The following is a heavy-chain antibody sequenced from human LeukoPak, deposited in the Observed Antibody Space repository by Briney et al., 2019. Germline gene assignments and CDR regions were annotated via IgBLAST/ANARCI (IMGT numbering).Heavy chain of an antibody. J-gene: IGHJ4*02. V-gene: IGHV4-39*01. D-gene: IGHD1-26*01. CDR3: WAIVVSTKLDY. CDR2: INYSGGT. Sequence: PSETLSLTCTVSGGSITINTYSWGWIRQPPGTGLEWIGTINYSGGTSYKPSLKSRVTISVDTSKNQFSLTLSSVTAADTAVYYCWAIVVSTKLDYWGQGTLVTVS. CDR1: GGSITINTYS.